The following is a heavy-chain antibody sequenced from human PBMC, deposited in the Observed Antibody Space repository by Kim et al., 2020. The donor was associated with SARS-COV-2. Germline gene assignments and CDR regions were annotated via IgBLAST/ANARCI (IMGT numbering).Heavy chain of an antibody. V-gene: IGHV3-23*01. D-gene: IGHD6-19*01. Sequence: GGSLRLSCAASGFTFSSYAMSWVRQAPGKGLEWVSAISGSGGSTYYADSVKGRFTISRDNSKNTLYLQMNSLRAEDTAVYYCAKVPVAVDGTGFGFFQHWGQGTLVTVSS. J-gene: IGHJ1*01. CDR1: GFTFSSYA. CDR2: ISGSGGST. CDR3: AKVPVAVDGTGFGFFQH.